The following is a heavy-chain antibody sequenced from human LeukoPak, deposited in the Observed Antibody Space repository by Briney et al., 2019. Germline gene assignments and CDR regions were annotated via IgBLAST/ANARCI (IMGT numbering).Heavy chain of an antibody. CDR2: IKSKTDGGTT. CDR1: GFTFSNAW. J-gene: IGHJ4*02. V-gene: IGHV3-15*01. Sequence: GGSLRLSCAASGFTFSNAWMSWVRQAPGKGLEWVGRIKSKTDGGTTDYAAPVKGRFTISRDDSKNTLYLQMNSLRAEDTAVYYCAKVGIQLWLNAHFDYWGQGTLVTVSS. CDR3: AKVGIQLWLNAHFDY. D-gene: IGHD5-18*01.